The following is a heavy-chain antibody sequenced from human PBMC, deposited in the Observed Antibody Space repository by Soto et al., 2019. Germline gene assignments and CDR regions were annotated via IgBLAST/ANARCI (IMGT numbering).Heavy chain of an antibody. CDR1: GFTVSSNY. CDR2: IYSGGST. J-gene: IGHJ6*03. D-gene: IGHD2-15*01. CDR3: ARAPGGGYYCYYMDV. Sequence: GSLRLSCAASGFTVSSNYMSWVRQAPGKGLEWVSVIYSGGSTYYADSVKGRFTISRHNSKNTLYLQMNSLRAEDTAVYYCARAPGGGYYCYYMDVWGKGTTVTVS. V-gene: IGHV3-53*04.